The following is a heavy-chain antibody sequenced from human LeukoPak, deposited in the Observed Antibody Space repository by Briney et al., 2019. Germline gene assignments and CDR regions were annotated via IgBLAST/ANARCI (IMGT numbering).Heavy chain of an antibody. D-gene: IGHD3-10*02. CDR1: GFTFSSYE. V-gene: IGHV3-48*03. CDR2: ISSSGSTI. Sequence: SRGSLRLSCAASGFTFSSYEMNWVRQAPGKGLEWASYISSSGSTIYYADSVKGRFTISRDNAKNSLYLQMNSLRAEDTAVYYCAELGITMIGGVWGKGTTVTISS. J-gene: IGHJ6*04. CDR3: AELGITMIGGV.